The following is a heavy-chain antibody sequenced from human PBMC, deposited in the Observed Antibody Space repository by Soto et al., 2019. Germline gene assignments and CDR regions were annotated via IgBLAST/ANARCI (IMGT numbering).Heavy chain of an antibody. J-gene: IGHJ4*02. CDR1: GYTFTSYA. D-gene: IGHD5-12*01. CDR2: INAGNGNT. CDR3: ARWVATPFGIFDY. V-gene: IGHV1-3*01. Sequence: ASVKVSCKASGYTFTSYAMHWVRQATGQRLEWMGWINAGNGNTKYSQKFQGRVTITRDTSASTAYMELSSLRSEDTAVYYCARWVATPFGIFDYWGQGTLVTVSS.